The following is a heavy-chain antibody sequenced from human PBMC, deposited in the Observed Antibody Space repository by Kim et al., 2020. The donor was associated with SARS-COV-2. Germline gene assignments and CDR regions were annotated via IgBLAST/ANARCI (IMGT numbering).Heavy chain of an antibody. Sequence: GSLRLSCAASGFTFSSYWMTWVRQAPGKGLEWVANIKQDGSEKYYVDSVKGRFTISRDNAKNSLYLQMNSLRAEDMAVYYCAREDGTYGDSPFDYWGQGTLVTVSS. J-gene: IGHJ4*02. CDR2: IKQDGSEK. D-gene: IGHD4-17*01. CDR1: GFTFSSYW. CDR3: AREDGTYGDSPFDY. V-gene: IGHV3-7*01.